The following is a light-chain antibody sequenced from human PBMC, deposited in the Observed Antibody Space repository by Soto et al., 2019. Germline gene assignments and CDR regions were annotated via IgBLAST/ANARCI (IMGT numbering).Light chain of an antibody. J-gene: IGLJ2*01. CDR2: YDS. V-gene: IGLV3-21*04. CDR3: QMWDSSSNHVV. CDR1: NIGSKS. Sequence: SYELTQPPSVSVAPGKTARITCGGNNIGSKSVQWYQQKPGQAPVLVIYYDSDRPSGIPERFSGSNSGNTATLTISRVEAGDEADYSCQMWDSSSNHVVFGGATKLTVL.